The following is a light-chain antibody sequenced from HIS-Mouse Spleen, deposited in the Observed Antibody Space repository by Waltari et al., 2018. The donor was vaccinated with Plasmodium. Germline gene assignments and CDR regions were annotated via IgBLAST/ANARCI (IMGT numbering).Light chain of an antibody. CDR3: AAWDDSLNGRV. Sequence: QSVLTQPPSASGTPGQRVTISCSCSSSNIGSNTVNWYQQLPGTAPKLLIYSNNQRPSGVPDRFSGSNSGASTSLAISGLQSEDDADYYCAAWDDSLNGRVFGGGTKLTVL. CDR1: SSNIGSNT. J-gene: IGLJ3*02. V-gene: IGLV1-44*01. CDR2: SNN.